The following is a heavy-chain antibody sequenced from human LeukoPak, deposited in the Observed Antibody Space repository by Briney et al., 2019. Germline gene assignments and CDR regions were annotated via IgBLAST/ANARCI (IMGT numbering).Heavy chain of an antibody. CDR2: TYYRSKWYN. CDR1: GDIVSSNSAA. J-gene: IGHJ4*02. CDR3: ARSFITGTSQQFDY. V-gene: IGHV6-1*01. Sequence: SQTFSLTCAISGDIVSSNSAAWNWIRQSPSRGLEWLGRTYYRSKWYNDYAVSVKSRITINPGTSKNQFSLQLNSVTPEDTAVYYCARSFITGTSQQFDYWGQGTLVTVSS. D-gene: IGHD1-7*01.